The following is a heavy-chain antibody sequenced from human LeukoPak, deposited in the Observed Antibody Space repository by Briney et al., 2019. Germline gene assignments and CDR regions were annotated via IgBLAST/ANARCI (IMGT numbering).Heavy chain of an antibody. Sequence: GGSLRLSCATSGFTFSSYWMSWVRQAPGKGLEWVSSISSSSSYIYYADSVKGRFTISRDNAKNSLYLQMNSLRAEDTAVYYCARETRRGRDNRTGLDYWGQGTLVTVSS. CDR1: GFTFSSYW. CDR2: ISSSSSYI. V-gene: IGHV3-21*01. D-gene: IGHD1-1*01. CDR3: ARETRRGRDNRTGLDY. J-gene: IGHJ4*02.